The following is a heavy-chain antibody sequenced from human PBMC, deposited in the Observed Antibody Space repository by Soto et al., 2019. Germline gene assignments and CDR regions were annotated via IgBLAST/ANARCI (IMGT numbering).Heavy chain of an antibody. CDR3: ARGTMVRGVMTFAFDY. V-gene: IGHV4-39*07. Sequence: SETLSLTCTVSGGSISISSYYWCWVRQPPGKGLEWIGSIYYSGSTYYNPSLTSRVTISVDTSKNQFSLKLSSVTAADTAVYYCARGTMVRGVMTFAFDYWGQGTLVTVSS. CDR2: IYYSGST. D-gene: IGHD3-10*01. J-gene: IGHJ4*02. CDR1: GGSISISSYY.